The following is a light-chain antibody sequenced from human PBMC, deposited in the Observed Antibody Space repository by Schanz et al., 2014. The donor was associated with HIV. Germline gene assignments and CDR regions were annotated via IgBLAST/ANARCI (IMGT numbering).Light chain of an antibody. CDR3: QQYDSWPPGT. CDR1: QSVSSN. Sequence: EIVITQSPVTLSVSPGERATLSCRASQSVSSNLAWYQQKPGQAPRLLFYGASTRANGIPARFSGSGSETAFTLTISRLEPEDFAVYYCQQYDSWPPGTFGPGTKVDLK. CDR2: GAS. V-gene: IGKV3-15*01. J-gene: IGKJ3*01.